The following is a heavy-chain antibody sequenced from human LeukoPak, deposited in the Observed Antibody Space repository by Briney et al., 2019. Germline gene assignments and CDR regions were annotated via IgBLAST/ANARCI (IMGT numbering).Heavy chain of an antibody. CDR3: TTVTYGGDSFDY. CDR1: GFTFGDYG. D-gene: IGHD4-23*01. J-gene: IGHJ4*02. Sequence: GRSLRLSCIASGFTFGDYGMTWVRQAPGKGLEWVGFIGGKTYGGTIEYAASVKGRFTISRDDSKSIAYLQIASLKTEDTGVYYCTTVTYGGDSFDYWGQGTLVTVSS. CDR2: IGGKTYGGTI. V-gene: IGHV3-49*04.